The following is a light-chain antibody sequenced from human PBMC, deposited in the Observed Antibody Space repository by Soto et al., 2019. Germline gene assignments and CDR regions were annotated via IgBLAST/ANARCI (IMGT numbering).Light chain of an antibody. CDR3: EAWDGSLNVVL. Sequence: QSVLTQPPSASGTPGQRVTISCSGSSSNIGTNTVNWYQHLPGSAPKLLIYSNNQRPSGVPDRFPGSKSGTSASLAISGLQPDDEADYYCEAWDGSLNVVLFGGGTQLTVL. J-gene: IGLJ2*01. CDR2: SNN. CDR1: SSNIGTNT. V-gene: IGLV1-44*01.